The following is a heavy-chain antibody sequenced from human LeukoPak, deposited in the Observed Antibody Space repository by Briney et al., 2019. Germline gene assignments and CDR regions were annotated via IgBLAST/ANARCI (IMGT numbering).Heavy chain of an antibody. CDR1: GFTFNNFG. J-gene: IGHJ5*02. Sequence: SGGSLRLSCEASGFTFNNFGMHWVRQAPGKGLEWVAFIGYDESKKYYAESVKGRFTISRDDSKNTLYLQMSALKTEDTAVYYCAKGRVDTAMVTEVWFDPWGQGALVTVSS. CDR2: IGYDESKK. V-gene: IGHV3-30*02. CDR3: AKGRVDTAMVTEVWFDP. D-gene: IGHD5-18*01.